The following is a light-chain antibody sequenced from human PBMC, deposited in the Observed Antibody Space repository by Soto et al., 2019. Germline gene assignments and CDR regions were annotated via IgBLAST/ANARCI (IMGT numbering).Light chain of an antibody. CDR1: ISDVGSYNY. Sequence: QSVLTQPASVSGSPGQSITISCTGTISDVGSYNYVSWYQQYPGKAPKLMIYEVSNRPSGVSNRFSGSKSGNTASLTISGLQAEDEADYYCSSYTSSSSYVFGTGTKVTVL. CDR3: SSYTSSSSYV. V-gene: IGLV2-14*01. CDR2: EVS. J-gene: IGLJ1*01.